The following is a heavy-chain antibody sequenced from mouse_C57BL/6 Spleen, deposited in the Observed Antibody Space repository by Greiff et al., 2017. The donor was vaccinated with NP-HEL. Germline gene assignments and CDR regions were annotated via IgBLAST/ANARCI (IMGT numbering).Heavy chain of an antibody. CDR1: GYTFTSYW. CDR2: IDPSDSYT. J-gene: IGHJ2*01. Sequence: QVQLQQPGAELVMPGASVKLSCKASGYTFTSYWMHWVKQRPGQGLEWIGEIDPSDSYTNYNQKFKGKSTLTVDKSSSTAYMQLSSLTSEYSAVYYCARRGLYDYNYFDYWGQGTTLTVSS. CDR3: ARRGLYDYNYFDY. D-gene: IGHD2-4*01. V-gene: IGHV1-69*01.